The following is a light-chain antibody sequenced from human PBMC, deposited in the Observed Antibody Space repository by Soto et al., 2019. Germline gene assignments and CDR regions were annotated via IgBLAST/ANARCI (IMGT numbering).Light chain of an antibody. CDR2: GAS. Sequence: PGERATLSCRASQSVRTSLAWYQQKPGQAPRLLIYGASTRATGIPARFSGSGSATEFTLTISSLQSEDFAVYYCQQYNSWPPWTFGQGTKVDIK. CDR3: QQYNSWPPWT. V-gene: IGKV3-15*01. CDR1: QSVRTS. J-gene: IGKJ1*01.